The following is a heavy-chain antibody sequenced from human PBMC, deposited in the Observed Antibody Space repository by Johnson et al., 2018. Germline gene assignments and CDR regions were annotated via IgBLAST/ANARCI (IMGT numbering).Heavy chain of an antibody. Sequence: VQLVQSGGGLVQPGGSLKLSCAASGFTFSDSAFHWVRQASGKGLEWVGHIANKADSYATAYAASIQGSFIISRDDSKDSAYLQMNSLEIEDTAFYSCLRVAPFFDYWGQGILVTVSS. V-gene: IGHV3-73*01. CDR2: IANKADSYAT. CDR3: LRVAPFFDY. J-gene: IGHJ4*02. CDR1: GFTFSDSA. D-gene: IGHD2-15*01.